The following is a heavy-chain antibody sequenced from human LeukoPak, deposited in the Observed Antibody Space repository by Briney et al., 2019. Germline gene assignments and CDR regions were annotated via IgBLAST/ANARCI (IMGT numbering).Heavy chain of an antibody. CDR3: ARDYNSSPDY. CDR1: GFPFSPYW. J-gene: IGHJ4*02. Sequence: PGGSLRLSCAASGFPFSPYWMHWVRQAPGKGLVWVSRINNDGSSTMYADSVKGRFTISRDNARNKLYLQMNSLRDDDTAVYYCARDYNSSPDYWGQGTLVTVSS. V-gene: IGHV3-74*03. CDR2: INNDGSST. D-gene: IGHD6-13*01.